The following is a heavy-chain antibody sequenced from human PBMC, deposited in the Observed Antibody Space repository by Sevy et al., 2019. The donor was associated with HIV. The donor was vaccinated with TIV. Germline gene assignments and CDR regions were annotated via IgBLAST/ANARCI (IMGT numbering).Heavy chain of an antibody. CDR1: GFTFSNAW. D-gene: IGHD3-22*01. CDR3: TKVRSDDSSGYYSLYYYYYYMDV. V-gene: IGHV3-15*01. Sequence: GGSLRLSCAASGFTFSNAWMSWVRQAPGKGLEWVGRIKSKTDGGTTDYAAPVKGRLTISRDDSKNTLYLQMNSLKTEDTAVYYCTKVRSDDSSGYYSLYYYYYYMDVWGKGTTVTVSS. J-gene: IGHJ6*03. CDR2: IKSKTDGGTT.